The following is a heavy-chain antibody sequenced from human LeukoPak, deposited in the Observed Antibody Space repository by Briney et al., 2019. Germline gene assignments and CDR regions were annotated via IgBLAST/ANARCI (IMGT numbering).Heavy chain of an antibody. CDR2: ISSSGSII. V-gene: IGHV3-11*01. J-gene: IGHJ4*02. Sequence: PGGSLRLSCAASGFTFSDYYMSWIRQAPGKGLEWVSYISSSGSIIYYADSVKGRFTISRDNAKNSPYLQMNSLRAEDTAVYYCARVVGATSPLFDYWGQGTLVTVSS. D-gene: IGHD1-26*01. CDR1: GFTFSDYY. CDR3: ARVVGATSPLFDY.